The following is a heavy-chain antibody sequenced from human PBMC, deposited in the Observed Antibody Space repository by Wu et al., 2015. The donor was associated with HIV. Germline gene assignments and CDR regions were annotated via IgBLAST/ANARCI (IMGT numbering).Heavy chain of an antibody. CDR1: GYPFTNYF. CDR2: INPNSGGT. Sequence: VQLAQSVSEIKKLGASVKVSCKASGYPFTNYFIHWVRQAPGQGLEWMAWINPNSGGTNFAQKFQDRVTLTRDTSISTAYMEMSGLRSDDTAVYYCARDYYDVLTTYSHYFFDLWGQGTLVTVSS. V-gene: IGHV1-2*02. CDR3: ARDYYDVLTTYSHYFFDL. D-gene: IGHD3-9*01. J-gene: IGHJ4*02.